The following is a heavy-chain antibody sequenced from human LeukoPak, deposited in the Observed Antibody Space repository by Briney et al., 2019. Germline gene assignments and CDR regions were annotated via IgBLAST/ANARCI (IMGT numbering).Heavy chain of an antibody. D-gene: IGHD3-9*01. J-gene: IGHJ3*02. Sequence: PGGSLRLSCAASGFTFSDYYMSWIRQAPGKGLEWVSYISSSGSTIYYADSVKGRFTISRDNAKNSLYLQMNSLRAEDTAVYYCARDSDYYDILTGYYTGAFDIWGQGTMVTVSS. V-gene: IGHV3-11*01. CDR2: ISSSGSTI. CDR1: GFTFSDYY. CDR3: ARDSDYYDILTGYYTGAFDI.